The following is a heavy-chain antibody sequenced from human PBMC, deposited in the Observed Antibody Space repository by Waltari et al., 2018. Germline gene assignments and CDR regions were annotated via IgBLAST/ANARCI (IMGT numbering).Heavy chain of an antibody. D-gene: IGHD1-26*01. CDR1: GFTCADYA. Sequence: EVQLVESGGGLVQPGRSLRISCTATGFTCADYAMHWVWHALGMVLGWVSGISWNSGMIGYADSVKGRFTISRDNAKNSLYLQMNSLRTEDTALYYCAKGHSGSYGLDYWGQGTLVTVSS. CDR3: AKGHSGSYGLDY. V-gene: IGHV3-9*01. CDR2: ISWNSGMI. J-gene: IGHJ4*02.